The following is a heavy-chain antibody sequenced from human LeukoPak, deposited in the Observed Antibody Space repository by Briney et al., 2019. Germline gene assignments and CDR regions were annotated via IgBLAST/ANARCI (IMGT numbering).Heavy chain of an antibody. Sequence: SETLSLTCTVSGGSISSYYWTWIRQPPGRGLEWIGYIHYSGITTYNPSLKSRVTISIDTSKNQFSLNLRSLTAADTAVYYCARSYGYFDYWGQGTLVTVSS. J-gene: IGHJ4*02. V-gene: IGHV4-59*12. D-gene: IGHD3-16*01. CDR1: GGSISSYY. CDR3: ARSYGYFDY. CDR2: IHYSGIT.